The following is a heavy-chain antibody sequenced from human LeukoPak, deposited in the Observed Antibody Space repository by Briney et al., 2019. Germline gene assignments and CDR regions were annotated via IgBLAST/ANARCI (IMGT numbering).Heavy chain of an antibody. D-gene: IGHD7-27*01. J-gene: IGHJ4*02. CDR1: GFTFSSYA. V-gene: IGHV3-30-3*01. CDR3: ARGWGYFDY. CDR2: ISYDGSNK. Sequence: PGGSLRLSCAASGFTFSSYAMHWVRQAPGKGLEWVAVISYDGSNKYYAGSVKGRFTISRDNAKNSLYLQMNSLRAEDTAVYYCARGWGYFDYWGQGTLVTVSS.